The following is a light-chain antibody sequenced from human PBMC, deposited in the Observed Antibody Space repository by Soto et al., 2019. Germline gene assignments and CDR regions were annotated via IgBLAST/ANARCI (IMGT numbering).Light chain of an antibody. J-gene: IGKJ2*01. V-gene: IGKV1-5*01. Sequence: DIHMSQSPSTLSASVGDRVTITCWASHCISSWLAWYQQKPGKAPKLLIYYASSLESGVPSRFSGSGSGTEFTLTLSRLQPDDFATYYFQQYNSYPVTFGQGTKLEIK. CDR1: HCISSW. CDR2: YAS. CDR3: QQYNSYPVT.